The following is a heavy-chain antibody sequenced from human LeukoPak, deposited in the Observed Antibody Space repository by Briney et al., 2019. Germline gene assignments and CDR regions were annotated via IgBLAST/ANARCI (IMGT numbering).Heavy chain of an antibody. J-gene: IGHJ4*02. V-gene: IGHV3-48*02. CDR3: ARAFYYYGSGSYLVDY. CDR2: ISSSSSTI. Sequence: PGGSLRLSCAASGFTFSSYSMNWVRQAPGKGLEWVSYISSSSSTIYYADSVKGRFTISRDNAKNSLYLQMNSLRDEDTAVYYCARAFYYYGSGSYLVDYWGQGTLVTVSS. D-gene: IGHD3-10*01. CDR1: GFTFSSYS.